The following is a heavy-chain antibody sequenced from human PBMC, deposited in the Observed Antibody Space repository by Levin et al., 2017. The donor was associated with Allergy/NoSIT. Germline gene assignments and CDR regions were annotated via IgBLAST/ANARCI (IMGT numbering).Heavy chain of an antibody. J-gene: IGHJ4*02. CDR2: ISGSGGST. V-gene: IGHV3-23*01. CDR3: AKDPQPFDYGDYRKGLDY. Sequence: PGGSLRLSCAASGFTFSSYAMSWVRQAPGKGLEWVSAISGSGGSTYYADSVKGRFTISRDNSKNTLYLQMNSLRAEDTAVYYCAKDPQPFDYGDYRKGLDYWGQGTLVIVSS. CDR1: GFTFSSYA. D-gene: IGHD4-17*01.